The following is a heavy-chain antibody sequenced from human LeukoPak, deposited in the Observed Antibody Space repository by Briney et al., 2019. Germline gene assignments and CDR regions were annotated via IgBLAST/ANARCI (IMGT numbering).Heavy chain of an antibody. CDR3: ARRGSYYDTVGYYYFDY. CDR1: GVSISGSNHY. J-gene: IGHJ4*02. V-gene: IGHV4-39*01. Sequence: SETLSLTCTVSGVSISGSNHYWGWIRQPPGKGLEWIGGIYYNGHTNNNPSLKSRVAISVDTSKNQFSLKLSSVTAADTAVYYCARRGSYYDTVGYYYFDYWGQGTLVTVSS. D-gene: IGHD3-22*01. CDR2: IYYNGHT.